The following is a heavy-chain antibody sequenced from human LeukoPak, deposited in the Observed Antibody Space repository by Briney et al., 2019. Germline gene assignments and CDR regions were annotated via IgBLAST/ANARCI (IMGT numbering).Heavy chain of an antibody. Sequence: GGSLRLSCAAYGFTFSGSAMHWVRQASGKGLEWVGRIRSKANNYATSYAASVKGRFTISRDDSKNTAYLQMNSLKTEDTAVYYCTRLAVGATVGDAFDIWGQGTMVTVSS. CDR1: GFTFSGSA. J-gene: IGHJ3*02. CDR2: IRSKANNYAT. V-gene: IGHV3-73*01. D-gene: IGHD1-26*01. CDR3: TRLAVGATVGDAFDI.